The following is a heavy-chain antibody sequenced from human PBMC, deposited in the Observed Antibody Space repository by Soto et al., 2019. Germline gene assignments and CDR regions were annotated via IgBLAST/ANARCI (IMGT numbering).Heavy chain of an antibody. J-gene: IGHJ4*02. CDR3: ARAGYCGPGCYYYFDY. V-gene: IGHV3-7*01. D-gene: IGHD2-21*02. Sequence: GGSLRLSCAVSGFTFGSYWMNWVRLIPGKGLEWVAYIKPDGSATYYVDSVKGRFTISRDDAKNSLYLQMNSLRVEDTSVYYCARAGYCGPGCYYYFDYWGQGTLVTVSS. CDR2: IKPDGSAT. CDR1: GFTFGSYW.